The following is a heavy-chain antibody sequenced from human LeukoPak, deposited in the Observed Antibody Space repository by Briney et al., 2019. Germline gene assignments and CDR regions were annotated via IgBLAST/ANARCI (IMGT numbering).Heavy chain of an antibody. J-gene: IGHJ4*02. V-gene: IGHV5-51*01. CDR2: IYPGDSDT. CDR3: ARAYYYGSGSSNIPHFGY. CDR1: GYSFTSYW. D-gene: IGHD3-10*01. Sequence: GESLKISCKGSGYSFTSYWIGWVRQMPGKGLEWMGIIYPGDSDTRYSPSFRGQVTISADKSISTAYLQWSSLKASDTAMYYCARAYYYGSGSSNIPHFGYWGQGTLVTVSS.